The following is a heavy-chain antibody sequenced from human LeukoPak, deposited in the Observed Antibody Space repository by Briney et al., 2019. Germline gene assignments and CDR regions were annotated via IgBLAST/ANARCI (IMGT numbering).Heavy chain of an antibody. CDR3: AKDPEWELLHDAFDI. V-gene: IGHV3-7*03. J-gene: IGHJ3*02. D-gene: IGHD1-26*01. Sequence: GGSLRLSCAASGFTLSSYWMTWVRQAPGKGLEWVANIKQDGSKKNYVDSVKGRFTISRDNAKNSLYLQMNSLRAEDTAVYYCAKDPEWELLHDAFDIWGQGTMVTVSS. CDR2: IKQDGSKK. CDR1: GFTLSSYW.